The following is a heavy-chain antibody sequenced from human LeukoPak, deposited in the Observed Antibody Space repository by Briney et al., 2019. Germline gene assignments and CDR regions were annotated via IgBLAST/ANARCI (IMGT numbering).Heavy chain of an antibody. CDR1: GFTFSSYG. CDR2: IRYDGSNK. V-gene: IGHV3-30*02. D-gene: IGHD3-22*01. Sequence: PGGSLRLSCAASGFTFSSYGMHWVRRPPAKGLEWVAFIRYDGSNKYYADSVKGRFTISRDNSKNTLYLQMNSLRAEDTAVYYCAKLVVITQGYWGQGTLVTVSS. J-gene: IGHJ4*02. CDR3: AKLVVITQGY.